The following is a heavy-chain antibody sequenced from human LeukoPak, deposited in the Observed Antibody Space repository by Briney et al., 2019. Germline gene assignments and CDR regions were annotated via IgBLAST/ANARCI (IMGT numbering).Heavy chain of an antibody. Sequence: PGRSLRLSCTASGFTFGDYAMSWVRQAPGKGLEWGGFIRSKGYGGTTEYAASVKGRFTISRDDSKSIAYLQMNSLKTEDTAVYYCTRGGLRPHNVWGQGTTVTVSS. D-gene: IGHD5-12*01. CDR3: TRGGLRPHNV. V-gene: IGHV3-49*04. J-gene: IGHJ6*02. CDR2: IRSKGYGGTT. CDR1: GFTFGDYA.